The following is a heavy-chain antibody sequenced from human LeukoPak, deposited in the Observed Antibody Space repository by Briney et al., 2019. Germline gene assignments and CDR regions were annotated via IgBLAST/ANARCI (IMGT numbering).Heavy chain of an antibody. D-gene: IGHD6-19*01. CDR1: GGSFSGYY. CDR2: INHSGST. J-gene: IGHJ6*02. Sequence: SETLPLTCAVYGGSFSGYYWSWIRQPPGKGLEWIGEINHSGSTNYNPSLKSRVTISVDTSKNQFSLKLSSVTAADTAVYYCARALFNLYSSGWYGSGYYYGMDVWGQGTTVTVSS. CDR3: ARALFNLYSSGWYGSGYYYGMDV. V-gene: IGHV4-34*01.